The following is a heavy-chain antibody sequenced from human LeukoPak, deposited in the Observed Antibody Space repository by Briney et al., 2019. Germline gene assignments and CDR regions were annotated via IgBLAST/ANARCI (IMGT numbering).Heavy chain of an antibody. CDR2: ISSSSIYI. Sequence: GGSLRLSCAASGFTFSSYSMNWVRKAPGKGLEWVSYISSSSIYIYYADSVKGRFTISRDNAKKSLYLQMNSLRAEHTALYYCARDGDTVLTRGYYYYMDVWGKGTTVTVSS. CDR3: ARDGDTVLTRGYYYYMDV. V-gene: IGHV3-21*01. D-gene: IGHD4-23*01. J-gene: IGHJ6*03. CDR1: GFTFSSYS.